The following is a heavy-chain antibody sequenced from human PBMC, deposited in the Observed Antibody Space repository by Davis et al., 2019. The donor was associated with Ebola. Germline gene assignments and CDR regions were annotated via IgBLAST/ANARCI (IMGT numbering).Heavy chain of an antibody. CDR1: GNTFPNYW. V-gene: IGHV5-51*01. CDR3: ARLRLYTSSSLSRYFDY. Sequence: GESLKISCKGSGNTFPNYWIAWVRQMPGKGLEWVGTIYPRDSETRYSPSFQGQVTISADKSISTTYLQWSSLKASDTGMYFCARLRLYTSSSLSRYFDYWGQGTLVTVSS. CDR2: IYPRDSET. D-gene: IGHD6-6*01. J-gene: IGHJ4*02.